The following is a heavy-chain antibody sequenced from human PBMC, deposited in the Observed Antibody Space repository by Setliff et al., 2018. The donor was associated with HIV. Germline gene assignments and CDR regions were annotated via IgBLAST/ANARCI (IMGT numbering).Heavy chain of an antibody. D-gene: IGHD3-10*01. J-gene: IGHJ4*02. CDR1: GYTFIGYY. CDR2: INTNSGGT. Sequence: GASVKVSCKASGYTFIGYYMHWVRQAPGQGLEWMGWINTNSGGTNYAQKFQGRVTMTRDTSITTAYMELSRLRSDDTAVYYCARGGTYYYNSGSYMSLTNNYFFDSWGQGALVTVSS. V-gene: IGHV1-2*02. CDR3: ARGGTYYYNSGSYMSLTNNYFFDS.